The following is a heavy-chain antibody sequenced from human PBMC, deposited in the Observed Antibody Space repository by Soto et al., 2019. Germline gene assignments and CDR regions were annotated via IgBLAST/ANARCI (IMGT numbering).Heavy chain of an antibody. J-gene: IGHJ5*02. D-gene: IGHD6-13*01. CDR1: GGSISRSSFH. CDR2: IYYSGST. Sequence: QLQLQESGPGLVKPSETLSLTCTVSGGSISRSSFHWGWIRQPPGKGLEWIGSIYYSGSTYYSPSLKSRVPISVDTSKNPFSLKLSSVTAADTAVYYCARRERAAGTDWWFDPWGQGTLVTVSS. CDR3: ARRERAAGTDWWFDP. V-gene: IGHV4-39*01.